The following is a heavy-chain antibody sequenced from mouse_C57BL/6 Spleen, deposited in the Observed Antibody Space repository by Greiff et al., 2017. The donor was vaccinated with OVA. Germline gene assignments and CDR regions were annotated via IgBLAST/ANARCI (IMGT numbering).Heavy chain of an antibody. CDR2: INPNNGGT. J-gene: IGHJ3*01. D-gene: IGHD2-4*01. CDR1: GYTFTDYY. Sequence: EVQLQQSGPELVKPGASVKISCKASGYTFTDYYMNWVKQSHGKSLEWIGDINPNNGGTSYNQKFKGKATLHVDKSSSTAYMELRSLTSEDSAGYYCARSGAYDYDVAWFAYWGQGTLVTVSA. V-gene: IGHV1-26*01. CDR3: ARSGAYDYDVAWFAY.